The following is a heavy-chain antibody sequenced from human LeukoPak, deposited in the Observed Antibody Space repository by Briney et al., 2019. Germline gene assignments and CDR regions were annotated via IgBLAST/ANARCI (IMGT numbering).Heavy chain of an antibody. CDR2: INHSGSN. Sequence: PSETLSLTCAVYGGSFSGYYWSWVRQPPGKGLEWIGEINHSGSNNYNPSLKSRVTISVDTSKNQFSLKLSSVTAADTAVYYCARVLKRRGGFDPWGQGTLVTVSS. J-gene: IGHJ5*02. V-gene: IGHV4-34*01. CDR1: GGSFSGYY. D-gene: IGHD2/OR15-2a*01. CDR3: ARVLKRRGGFDP.